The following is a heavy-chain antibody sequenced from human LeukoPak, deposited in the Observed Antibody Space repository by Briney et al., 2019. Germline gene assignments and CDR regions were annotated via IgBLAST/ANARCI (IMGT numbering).Heavy chain of an antibody. Sequence: GVSLRLSCAASGFTFSSYAMSWVRQAPGKGLEWVSAISGSGGSTYYADSVKGRFTISRDNSKNTLYLQMNSLRAEDTAVYYCAKLMYSSSSRSDYWGQGTLVTVSS. V-gene: IGHV3-23*01. CDR3: AKLMYSSSSRSDY. CDR2: ISGSGGST. CDR1: GFTFSSYA. D-gene: IGHD6-6*01. J-gene: IGHJ4*02.